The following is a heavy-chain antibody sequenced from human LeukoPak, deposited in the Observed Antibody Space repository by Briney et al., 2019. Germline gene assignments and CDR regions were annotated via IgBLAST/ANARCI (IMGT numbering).Heavy chain of an antibody. Sequence: GGSLRLSCAGSGFTFVDAWMNWVRQAPGKGLEWVSGISGSGGSTYYADSVKGRFTISRDNSKNTLFLQMNSLRAEDTAVYYCAKAYNDILTGDDYWGQGTLVTVSS. D-gene: IGHD3-9*01. CDR3: AKAYNDILTGDDY. CDR2: ISGSGGST. CDR1: GFTFVDAW. J-gene: IGHJ4*02. V-gene: IGHV3-23*01.